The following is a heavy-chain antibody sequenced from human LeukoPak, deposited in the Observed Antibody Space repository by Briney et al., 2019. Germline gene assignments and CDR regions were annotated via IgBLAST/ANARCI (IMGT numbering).Heavy chain of an antibody. D-gene: IGHD5-24*01. CDR1: GGSIRNSYYY. CDR2: IYYSGST. V-gene: IGHV4-30-4*08. J-gene: IGHJ4*02. CDR3: ARVVATKITDIDY. Sequence: SETLSLTCTVSGGSIRNSYYYWGWIRQPPGKGLEWIGYIYYSGSTYYNPSLKSRVTISVDTSKNQFSLKLSSVTAADTAVYYCARVVATKITDIDYWGQGTLVTVSS.